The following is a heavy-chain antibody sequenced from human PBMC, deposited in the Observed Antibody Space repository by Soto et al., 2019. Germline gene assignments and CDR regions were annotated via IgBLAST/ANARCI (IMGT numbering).Heavy chain of an antibody. CDR3: AIRWRVAAPGPKYFDP. J-gene: IGHJ5*02. Sequence: GSLRLSCAASGCTVSSKYMGWVLQAPGKGLEWVSVIYTGGETHYADSVKDRFVISRDSSKNLLSLQMNSLRAEDTAVYYCAIRWRVAAPGPKYFDPWGQG. CDR1: GCTVSSKY. D-gene: IGHD6-13*01. CDR2: IYTGGET. V-gene: IGHV3-66*01.